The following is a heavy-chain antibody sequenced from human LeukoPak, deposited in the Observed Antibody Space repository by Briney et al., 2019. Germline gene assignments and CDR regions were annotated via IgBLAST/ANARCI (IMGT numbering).Heavy chain of an antibody. Sequence: GGSLRLSCAASGFTFSNYAMSWVRQAPGKGLEGVSAISGSGGSTYYADSVKGRFTISRDNSKNTLYLQMSSLRAEDTAVYYCAKGTQLEIYYLYHYMDVWGKGTTVTVSS. CDR2: ISGSGGST. J-gene: IGHJ6*03. D-gene: IGHD1-1*01. V-gene: IGHV3-23*01. CDR3: AKGTQLEIYYLYHYMDV. CDR1: GFTFSNYA.